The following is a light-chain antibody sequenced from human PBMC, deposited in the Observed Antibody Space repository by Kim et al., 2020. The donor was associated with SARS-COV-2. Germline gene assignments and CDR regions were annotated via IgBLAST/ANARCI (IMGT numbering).Light chain of an antibody. Sequence: VTMPCTGRRANIGAGNDVPWYQQLPGTAPKLLIYGTSNRPSGVPDRFSGSKSGTSASLAITGLQAEDEADYYCQSYDSSLSALYVFGTGTKVTVL. J-gene: IGLJ1*01. CDR1: RANIGAGND. CDR2: GTS. V-gene: IGLV1-40*01. CDR3: QSYDSSLSALYV.